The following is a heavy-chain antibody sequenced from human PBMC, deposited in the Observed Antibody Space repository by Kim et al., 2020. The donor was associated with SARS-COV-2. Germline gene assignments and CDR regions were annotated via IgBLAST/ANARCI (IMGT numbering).Heavy chain of an antibody. D-gene: IGHD6-6*01. J-gene: IGHJ4*02. V-gene: IGHV3-30*18. CDR3: AKDLEYSSSSGDY. Sequence: GGSLRLSCAASGFTFSSYGMHWVRQAPGKGLEWVAVISYDGSNKYYADSVKGRFTISRDNSKNTLYLQMNSLRAEDTAVCYCAKDLEYSSSSGDYWGQGT. CDR2: ISYDGSNK. CDR1: GFTFSSYG.